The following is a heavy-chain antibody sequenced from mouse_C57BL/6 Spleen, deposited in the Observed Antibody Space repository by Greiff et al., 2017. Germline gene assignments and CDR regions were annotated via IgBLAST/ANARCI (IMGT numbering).Heavy chain of an antibody. CDR1: GFNIKNTY. Sequence: EVKLVESVAELVRPGASVKLSCTASGFNIKNTYMHWVKQRPEQGLEWIGRIDPANGNTKYAPKFQGKATITADTSSNTAYLQLSSLTSEDTAIYYCARGSYYGSSYNAMDYWGQGTSVTVSS. D-gene: IGHD1-1*01. J-gene: IGHJ4*01. V-gene: IGHV14-3*01. CDR3: ARGSYYGSSYNAMDY. CDR2: IDPANGNT.